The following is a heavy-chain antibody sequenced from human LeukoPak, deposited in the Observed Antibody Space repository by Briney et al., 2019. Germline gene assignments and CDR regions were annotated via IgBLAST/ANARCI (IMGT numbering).Heavy chain of an antibody. CDR3: ARAPLTGTLFDY. V-gene: IGHV4-59*01. D-gene: IGHD1-7*01. CDR1: GGSISSYY. J-gene: IGHJ4*02. CDR2: IYYSGST. Sequence: SETLSLTCTVSGGSISSYYWSWIRQPPGKGLEWIGYIYYSGSTNYNPSLKSRVTISVDTSKNQFSLKLSSVTAADTAVYYCARAPLTGTLFDYWGQGTLVTVSS.